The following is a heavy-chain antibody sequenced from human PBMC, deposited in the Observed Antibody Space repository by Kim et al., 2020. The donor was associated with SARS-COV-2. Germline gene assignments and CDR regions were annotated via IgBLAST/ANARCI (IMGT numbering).Heavy chain of an antibody. Sequence: GGSLRLSCAASGFTFSSYDMHWVRQATGKGLEWVSAIGTAGDTYYPGSVKGRFTISRENAKNSLYLQMNSLRAGDTAVYYCARGGGSGSYYNWGYYYYGMDVWGQGTTVTVSS. CDR1: GFTFSSYD. D-gene: IGHD3-10*01. CDR3: ARGGGSGSYYNWGYYYYGMDV. V-gene: IGHV3-13*04. J-gene: IGHJ6*02. CDR2: IGTAGDT.